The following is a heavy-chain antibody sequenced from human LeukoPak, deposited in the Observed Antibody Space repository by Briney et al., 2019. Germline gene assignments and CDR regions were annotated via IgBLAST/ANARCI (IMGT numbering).Heavy chain of an antibody. CDR1: GGSISSGNYY. CDR3: ARYSGYDFASFDY. D-gene: IGHD5-12*01. Sequence: SETLSLTCTVSGGSISSGNYYWSWIRQPPGKGLEWIGYIYHSGSTYYNPSLKSRVIISVDRSKNQFSLKLSSVTAADTAVYYCARYSGYDFASFDYWGQGTLVTVSS. J-gene: IGHJ4*02. CDR2: IYHSGST. V-gene: IGHV4-30-2*01.